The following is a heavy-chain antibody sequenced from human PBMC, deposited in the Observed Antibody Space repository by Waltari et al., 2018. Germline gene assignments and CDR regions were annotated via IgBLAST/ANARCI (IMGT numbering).Heavy chain of an antibody. J-gene: IGHJ4*02. CDR1: GYTFTSYA. CDR2: INAGNGNT. D-gene: IGHD1-26*01. CDR3: ARHRGWGREGGDY. V-gene: IGHV1-3*01. Sequence: QVQLVQSGAEVKKPGASVKVSCKASGYTFTSYAMHWVRQAPGQRLEWMGWINAGNGNTKYSQKFQGRVTMTRNTSISTAYMELSSLRSEDTAVYYCARHRGWGREGGDYWGQGTLVTVSS.